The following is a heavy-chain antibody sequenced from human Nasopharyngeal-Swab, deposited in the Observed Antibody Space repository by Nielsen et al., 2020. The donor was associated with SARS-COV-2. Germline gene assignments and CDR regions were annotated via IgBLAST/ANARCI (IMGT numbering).Heavy chain of an antibody. CDR1: GYSFTSYY. Sequence: GESLKISCKGSGYSFTSYYIIWVRQMPGKGLEWMGRIDPSDSYTNYSPSFPGHVTISADKSISTAYLQWSSLKASDTAIYYCARRGFEYNSSPEWDYWGQGTLVTVSS. D-gene: IGHD6-6*01. CDR3: ARRGFEYNSSPEWDY. CDR2: IDPSDSYT. V-gene: IGHV5-10-1*01. J-gene: IGHJ4*02.